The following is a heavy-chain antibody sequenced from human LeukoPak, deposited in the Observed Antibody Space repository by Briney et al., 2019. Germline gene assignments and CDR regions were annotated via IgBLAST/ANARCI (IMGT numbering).Heavy chain of an antibody. CDR1: GFTVSSNY. V-gene: IGHV3-53*01. D-gene: IGHD3-22*01. Sequence: PGGSLRLSCAASGFTVSSNYMSWVRQAPGKGLEWVSVIYNGGTTSYADSVKGRFTISRDNAKNTLYLQMRSLRAEDTAVYYCTRCRSAWLLQIDGFDIWGHGTMVTVSS. J-gene: IGHJ3*02. CDR2: IYNGGTT. CDR3: TRCRSAWLLQIDGFDI.